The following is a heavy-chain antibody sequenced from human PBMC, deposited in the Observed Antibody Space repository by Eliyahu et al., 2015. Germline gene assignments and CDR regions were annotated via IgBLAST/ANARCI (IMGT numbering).Heavy chain of an antibody. CDR3: ARLIPGSTTYYFDY. CDR1: GYSISSGYY. Sequence: QVQLQESGPGLVKPSETLSLTCAVSGYSISSGYYWGWIRQPPGKGLEWIGSIYHSGNTYYNPSLKSRVTISVDTSKNQFSLKLSSVTAADTAVYYCARLIPGSTTYYFDYWGQGTLVTVSS. V-gene: IGHV4-38-2*01. CDR2: IYHSGNT. J-gene: IGHJ4*02. D-gene: IGHD1-7*01.